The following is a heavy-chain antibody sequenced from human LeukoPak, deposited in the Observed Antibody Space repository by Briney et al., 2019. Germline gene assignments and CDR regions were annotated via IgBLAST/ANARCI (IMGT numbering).Heavy chain of an antibody. CDR1: GFTFSDFI. V-gene: IGHV3-23*01. D-gene: IGHD3-22*01. CDR3: ASTQGPYYYDSSGYPGVGY. Sequence: GGSLRLSCAASGFTFSDFIMHWVRQAPGKGLEWVSAISGSGGSTYYADSVKGRFTISRDNSKNTLYLQMNSLRAEDTAVYYCASTQGPYYYDSSGYPGVGYWGQGTLVTVSS. CDR2: ISGSGGST. J-gene: IGHJ4*02.